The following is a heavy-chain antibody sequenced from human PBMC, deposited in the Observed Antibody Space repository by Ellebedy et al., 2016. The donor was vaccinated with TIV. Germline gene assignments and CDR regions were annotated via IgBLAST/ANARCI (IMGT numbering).Heavy chain of an antibody. CDR2: ISGIGGYT. J-gene: IGHJ4*02. CDR1: GSTFSSYA. Sequence: PGGSLRPSCAASGSTFSSYAMSWVRQSPGKALEWVSAISGIGGYTYYADSVKGRFTISRDNSKNTLYLQMNSLRAEDTAVYYCARANGWVTDNWGQGTLVTVSS. V-gene: IGHV3-23*01. CDR3: ARANGWVTDN. D-gene: IGHD5-18*01.